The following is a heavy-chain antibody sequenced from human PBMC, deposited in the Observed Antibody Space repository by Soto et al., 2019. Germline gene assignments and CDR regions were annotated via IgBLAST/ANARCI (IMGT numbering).Heavy chain of an antibody. CDR1: GGSFSGYY. CDR3: ARHPGYCSGSSCYGYYTMDV. V-gene: IGHV4-34*01. J-gene: IGHJ6*02. Sequence: SETLSLTCAVYGGSFSGYYWSWIRQPPGKGLEWIGEINHSGSTYYNPSLESRVTISVDTPKNQFSLELSSVTAADTAVYSCARHPGYCSGSSCYGYYTMDVWGQGTTVTVSS. D-gene: IGHD2-2*01. CDR2: INHSGST.